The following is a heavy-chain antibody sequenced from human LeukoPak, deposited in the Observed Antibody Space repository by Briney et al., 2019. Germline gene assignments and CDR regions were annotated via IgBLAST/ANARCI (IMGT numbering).Heavy chain of an antibody. D-gene: IGHD3-10*01. Sequence: GGSLRLSCAASGFAFSNYAMSWVCQAPGKGLEWVSSLSGGGDSRYYADSVMGRFTISRDNSKNTLNLQMNSLRAEDTAVYYCAKAVRSMVTGGGYFDSWGQGTLVTVSS. CDR2: LSGGGDSR. CDR1: GFAFSNYA. CDR3: AKAVRSMVTGGGYFDS. J-gene: IGHJ4*02. V-gene: IGHV3-23*01.